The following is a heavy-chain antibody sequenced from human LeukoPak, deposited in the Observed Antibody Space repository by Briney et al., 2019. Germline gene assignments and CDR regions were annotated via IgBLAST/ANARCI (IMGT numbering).Heavy chain of an antibody. CDR2: ISGSGGST. J-gene: IGHJ4*02. CDR1: GFTFSDYY. V-gene: IGHV3-23*01. Sequence: PGGSLRLSCAASGFTFSDYYMSWIRQAPGKGLEWVSAISGSGGSTYYADSVKGRFTISRDNSKNTLYLQMNSLRAEDTAVYYCAKDPGYSSGWYPYWGQGTLVTVSS. D-gene: IGHD6-19*01. CDR3: AKDPGYSSGWYPY.